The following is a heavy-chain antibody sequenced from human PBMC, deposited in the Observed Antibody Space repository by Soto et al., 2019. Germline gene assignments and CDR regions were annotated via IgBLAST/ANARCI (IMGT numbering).Heavy chain of an antibody. V-gene: IGHV3-30-3*01. J-gene: IGHJ5*02. Sequence: GGSLRLSCAASGFTFSSYAMHWVRQAPGKGLEWVAVISYDGSNKYYADSVKGRFTISRDNSKNTLYLQMNSLRAEDTAVYYCAREPYSSGWYEGGDWFDPWGQGTLVTVSS. D-gene: IGHD6-19*01. CDR2: ISYDGSNK. CDR1: GFTFSSYA. CDR3: AREPYSSGWYEGGDWFDP.